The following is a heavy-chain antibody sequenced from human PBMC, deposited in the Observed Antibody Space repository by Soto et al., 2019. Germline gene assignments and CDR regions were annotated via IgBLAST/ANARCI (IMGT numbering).Heavy chain of an antibody. Sequence: SETLSLTCTVSGGSISSYYWSWIRQPPGKGLEWIGYIYYSGSTNYNPSLKSRVTISVDKSKNQFSLKLSSVTAADTAVYYCARTIRYSGYVDYWGQGTLVTVSS. CDR1: GGSISSYY. CDR2: IYYSGST. D-gene: IGHD1-26*01. CDR3: ARTIRYSGYVDY. V-gene: IGHV4-59*01. J-gene: IGHJ4*02.